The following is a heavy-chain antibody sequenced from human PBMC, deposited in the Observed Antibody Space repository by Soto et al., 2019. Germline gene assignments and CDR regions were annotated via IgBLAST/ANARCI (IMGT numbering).Heavy chain of an antibody. CDR3: ARTPGYSSGSNWFDP. Sequence: SETLSLTCTVSGDSISSYYWSWIRQPPGKGLGWIGYIYYSGITNYNPSVKSRVNLSVDTSKNQFSLKLSSVTAADTAVYYCARTPGYSSGSNWFDPWGQGTLVTVSS. V-gene: IGHV4-59*01. J-gene: IGHJ5*02. CDR2: IYYSGIT. CDR1: GDSISSYY. D-gene: IGHD6-19*01.